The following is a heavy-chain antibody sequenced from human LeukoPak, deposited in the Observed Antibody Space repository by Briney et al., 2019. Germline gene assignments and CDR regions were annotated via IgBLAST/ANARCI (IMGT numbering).Heavy chain of an antibody. J-gene: IGHJ5*02. D-gene: IGHD5-12*01. V-gene: IGHV4-39*07. CDR1: GGSISSNSYY. CDR3: ARDTDGYDSPNWFDP. Sequence: SETLSLTCAVSGGSISSNSYYWGWIRQPPGKGLEWIGSIYYSGSTYYNPSLKSRVTISVDTSKNQFSLKLSSVTAADTAVYYCARDTDGYDSPNWFDPWGQGTLVTVSS. CDR2: IYYSGST.